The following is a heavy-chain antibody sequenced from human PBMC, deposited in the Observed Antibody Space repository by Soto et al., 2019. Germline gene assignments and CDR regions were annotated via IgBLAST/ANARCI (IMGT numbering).Heavy chain of an antibody. Sequence: AASVKVSCKASGYTFTSYAMHWVRQAPGQRLEWMGWINAGNGNTKYSQKFQGRVTITRDTSASTAYMELSSLRSEDTAVYYCARVEQQQLVFDYWGQGTLVTVSS. CDR3: ARVEQQQLVFDY. V-gene: IGHV1-3*01. CDR2: INAGNGNT. CDR1: GYTFTSYA. J-gene: IGHJ4*02. D-gene: IGHD6-13*01.